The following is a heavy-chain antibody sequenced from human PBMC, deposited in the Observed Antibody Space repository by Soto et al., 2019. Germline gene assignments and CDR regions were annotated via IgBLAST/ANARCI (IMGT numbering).Heavy chain of an antibody. D-gene: IGHD3-3*01. J-gene: IGHJ4*02. CDR1: GFTFSSYA. Sequence: GESLKISCAASGFTFSSYAMSWVRQAPGKGLEWVSAISGSGGSTYYADSVKGRFTISRDNSKNTLYLQMNSLRAEDTAVYYCAKQSRGDFWSGYYTEQRNFDYWGQGTLVTVSS. CDR3: AKQSRGDFWSGYYTEQRNFDY. CDR2: ISGSGGST. V-gene: IGHV3-23*01.